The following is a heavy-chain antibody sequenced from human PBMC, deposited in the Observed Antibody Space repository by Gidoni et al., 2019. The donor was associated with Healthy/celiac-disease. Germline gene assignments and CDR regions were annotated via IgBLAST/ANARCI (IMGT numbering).Heavy chain of an antibody. D-gene: IGHD3-3*01. CDR3: TTEGFDFWSGYSPDAFDI. J-gene: IGHJ3*02. V-gene: IGHV3-15*01. CDR2: IKSKTDGGTT. CDR1: GFTFSNAW. Sequence: EVQLVESGGGLVKPGGSLRLSCAASGFTFSNAWLSWVRQAPGKGLEWVGRIKSKTDGGTTDYAAPVKGRFTISRDDSKNTLYLQMNSLKTEDTAVYYCTTEGFDFWSGYSPDAFDIWGQGTMVTVSS.